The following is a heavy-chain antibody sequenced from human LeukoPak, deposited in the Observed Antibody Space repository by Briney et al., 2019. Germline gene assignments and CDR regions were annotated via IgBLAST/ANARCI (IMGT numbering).Heavy chain of an antibody. CDR3: AKSTGYSSGWFDY. J-gene: IGHJ4*02. CDR1: GFALSDYG. V-gene: IGHV3-30*18. Sequence: GGSLRLSCAASGFALSDYGMHWVRQAPGKGLEWVAVISYDGSNKYYADSVKGRFTISRDNSKNTGYLQMNSLRGDDTAVYYCAKSTGYSSGWFDYWGQGTLVTVSS. CDR2: ISYDGSNK. D-gene: IGHD6-19*01.